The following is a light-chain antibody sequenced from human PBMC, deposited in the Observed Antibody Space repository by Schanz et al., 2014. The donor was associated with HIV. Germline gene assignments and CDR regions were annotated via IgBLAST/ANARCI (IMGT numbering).Light chain of an antibody. CDR1: SSNIGNNY. CDR3: ATWHSSLREVV. V-gene: IGLV1-51*01. J-gene: IGLJ2*01. CDR2: DNN. Sequence: QSVLTQPPSVSAAPGQKVTISCSGSSSNIGNNYVSWYQQLPGTAPKLLIYDNNKRPSGIPDRFSGSKSGTSATLGITGLQTGDEAHYYCATWHSSLREVVFGGGTKVTVL.